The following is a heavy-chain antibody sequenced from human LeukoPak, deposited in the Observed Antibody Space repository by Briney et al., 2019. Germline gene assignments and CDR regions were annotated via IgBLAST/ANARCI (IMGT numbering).Heavy chain of an antibody. CDR2: IRGSGGST. J-gene: IGHJ5*02. Sequence: GGSLRLSCAASGFTVSSNYMSWVRQAPGKGLEWVSAIRGSGGSTYYADSVKGRFTISRDNSKNTLYLQMKSLRAEDTAVYYCAKATTVVTSAFDPWGQGTLVTVSS. CDR3: AKATTVVTSAFDP. CDR1: GFTVSSNY. V-gene: IGHV3-23*01. D-gene: IGHD4-23*01.